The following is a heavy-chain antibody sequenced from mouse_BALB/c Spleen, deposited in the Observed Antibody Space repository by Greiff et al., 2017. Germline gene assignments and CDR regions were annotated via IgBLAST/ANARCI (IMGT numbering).Heavy chain of an antibody. Sequence: DVHLVESGGGLVQPGGSRKLSCAASGFTFSSFGMHWVRQAPEKGLEWVAYISSGSSTIYYADTVKGRFTISRDNPKNTLFLQMTSLRSEDTAMYYCARRYYYAMDYWGQGTSVTVSS. J-gene: IGHJ4*01. V-gene: IGHV5-17*02. CDR1: GFTFSSFG. CDR3: ARRYYYAMDY. CDR2: ISSGSSTI.